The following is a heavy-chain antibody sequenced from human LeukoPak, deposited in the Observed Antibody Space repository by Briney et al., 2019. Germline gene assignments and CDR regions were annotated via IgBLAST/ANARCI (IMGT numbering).Heavy chain of an antibody. V-gene: IGHV4-39*01. J-gene: IGHJ4*02. Sequence: TSETLSLTCTVSGGSISSSSYYWGWIRQPPGKGLEWIGSIYYSGSAYYNPSLKSRVTISVDTSKNQFSLNLSSVTAADTAVYYCARLRGAMTPVTSDFDYWGQGTLVTVSS. CDR3: ARLRGAMTPVTSDFDY. CDR2: IYYSGSA. CDR1: GGSISSSSYY. D-gene: IGHD4-17*01.